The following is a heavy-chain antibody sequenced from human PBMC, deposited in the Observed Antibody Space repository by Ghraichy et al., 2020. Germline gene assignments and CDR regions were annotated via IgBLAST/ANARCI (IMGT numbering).Heavy chain of an antibody. Sequence: GSLNISCAASGFTFSSYAMSWVRQAPGKGLEWVSAISGSGGSTYYADSVKGRFTISRDNSKNTLYLQMNSLRAEDTAVYYCAKGADVVVIAETDYWGQGTLVTVSS. V-gene: IGHV3-23*01. CDR1: GFTFSSYA. J-gene: IGHJ4*02. D-gene: IGHD2-21*01. CDR2: ISGSGGST. CDR3: AKGADVVVIAETDY.